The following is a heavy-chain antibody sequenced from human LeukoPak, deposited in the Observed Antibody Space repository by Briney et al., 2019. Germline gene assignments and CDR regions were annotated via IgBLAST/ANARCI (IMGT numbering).Heavy chain of an antibody. J-gene: IGHJ4*02. Sequence: GGSLRLSCAASGFTFDDYGMHWVRQAPGKGLEWVSGISWNSGSIGYADSVKGRFTISRDNAKNSLYLQMNNLRVEDTALYYCAKERHRSSWYIGSEWGQGTLVTVSA. CDR1: GFTFDDYG. V-gene: IGHV3-9*01. D-gene: IGHD6-13*01. CDR2: ISWNSGSI. CDR3: AKERHRSSWYIGSE.